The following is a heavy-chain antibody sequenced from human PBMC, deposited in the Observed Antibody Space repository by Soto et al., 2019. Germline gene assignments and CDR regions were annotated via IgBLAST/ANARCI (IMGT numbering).Heavy chain of an antibody. CDR2: IYYSGST. CDR1: GGSISSYY. Sequence: QVQLQESGPGLVKPSETLSLTCTVSGGSISSYYWSWIRQPPGKGLEWIGYIYYSGSTNYNPSLKSRVNISVDTSKNQFSLKLSSVTAADTAAYYCARRAYYYDSSGYWYFDLWGRGTLVTVSS. CDR3: ARRAYYYDSSGYWYFDL. V-gene: IGHV4-59*08. D-gene: IGHD3-22*01. J-gene: IGHJ2*01.